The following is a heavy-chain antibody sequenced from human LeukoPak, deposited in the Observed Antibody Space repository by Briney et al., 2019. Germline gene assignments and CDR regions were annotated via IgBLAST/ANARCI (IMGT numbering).Heavy chain of an antibody. D-gene: IGHD7-27*01. CDR3: AKAGVSVTKEDGMDV. Sequence: GGSLRLSCAASGFTFSSYSMNWVRQAPGKGLEWVSSIISSSRYIYYADSVKGRFTISRDNARSSLFLQMNGLRVEDTAVYYCAKAGVSVTKEDGMDVWGQGTTVIVSS. CDR2: IISSSRYI. CDR1: GFTFSSYS. V-gene: IGHV3-21*01. J-gene: IGHJ6*02.